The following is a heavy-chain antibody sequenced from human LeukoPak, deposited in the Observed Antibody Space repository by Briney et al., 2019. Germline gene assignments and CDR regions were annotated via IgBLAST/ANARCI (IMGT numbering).Heavy chain of an antibody. CDR1: GGSFSGYY. CDR3: ARGGDIAIDY. CDR2: INHSGST. D-gene: IGHD6-13*01. Sequence: PSETLSLTCAVYGGSFSGYYWSWIRQPPGKGLEWIGEINHSGSTNYNPSLKSRVTISVDTSKNQFSLKLSSVTAADTAVYYCARGGDIAIDYWGRGTLVTVSS. J-gene: IGHJ4*02. V-gene: IGHV4-34*01.